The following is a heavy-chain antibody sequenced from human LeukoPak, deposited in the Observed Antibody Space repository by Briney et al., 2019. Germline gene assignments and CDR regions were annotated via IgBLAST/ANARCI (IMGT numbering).Heavy chain of an antibody. CDR1: SESFSGYF. CDR2: INYSGST. J-gene: IGHJ4*02. CDR3: AVNPYDSSGYLYY. D-gene: IGHD3-22*01. V-gene: IGHV4-34*01. Sequence: SETLSLTCAIYSESFSGYFWSWIRQPPGKGLEWIGEINYSGSTNYNPSLKSRVTISIDTSKNQFSLKLSSVTPADTAVYYCAVNPYDSSGYLYYWGQGTLVTVSS.